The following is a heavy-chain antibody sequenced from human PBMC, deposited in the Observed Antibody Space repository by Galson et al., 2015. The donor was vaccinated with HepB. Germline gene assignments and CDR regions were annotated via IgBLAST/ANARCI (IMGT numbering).Heavy chain of an antibody. CDR3: ARGEIRGDFDY. V-gene: IGHV3-48*04. J-gene: IGHJ4*02. CDR2: MSDSNYTI. CDR1: GFSFNTYS. Sequence: SLRLSCAASGFSFNTYSMNWVRQAPGKGLEWISYMSDSNYTIYYADSVKGRFTISRDNGKNSLYLQLNSLRVEDTAVYYCARGEIRGDFDYWGQGTLVTVSS.